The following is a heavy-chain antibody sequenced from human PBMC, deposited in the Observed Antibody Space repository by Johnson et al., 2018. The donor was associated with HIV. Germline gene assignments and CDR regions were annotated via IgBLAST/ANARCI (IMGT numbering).Heavy chain of an antibody. J-gene: IGHJ3*02. CDR1: GFTFSSYG. V-gene: IGHV3-30*02. Sequence: QVQLVESGGGLVQPGGPLRLSCAASGFTFSSYGMHWVRQAPGKGLEWVAFIRSDGSNKYYADSVKGRFTISRDNSKNTLYLQMNSLRAGDTAVYYCARDPDIWGQGTMVTVSS. CDR3: ARDPDI. CDR2: IRSDGSNK.